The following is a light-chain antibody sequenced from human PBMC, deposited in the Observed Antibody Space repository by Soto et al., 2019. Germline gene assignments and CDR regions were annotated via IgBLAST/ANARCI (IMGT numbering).Light chain of an antibody. Sequence: QSALTQPASVSGSPGQTITISCTGTSSDVGSYNLVSWYQQHPGKAPKVMIFEDNKRPSGVSNRFSGSKSGNTASLTISGLQAEDEADYYCCTYVDGRTVVFGGGTKLTVL. V-gene: IGLV2-23*01. CDR1: SSDVGSYNL. J-gene: IGLJ2*01. CDR3: CTYVDGRTVV. CDR2: EDN.